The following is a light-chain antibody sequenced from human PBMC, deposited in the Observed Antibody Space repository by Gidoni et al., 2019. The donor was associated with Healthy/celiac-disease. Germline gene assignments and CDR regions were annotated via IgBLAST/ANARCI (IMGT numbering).Light chain of an antibody. Sequence: DIQMTQSPSSLSASVGARVTITCRASQSISSYLNWYQQKPGKAPKLLIYAASSLQSGVPSRFSGSGSGTDFTLTISSLQPEDFANYYCQQSYSTPITFGQGTRLEIK. J-gene: IGKJ5*01. V-gene: IGKV1-39*01. CDR2: AAS. CDR1: QSISSY. CDR3: QQSYSTPIT.